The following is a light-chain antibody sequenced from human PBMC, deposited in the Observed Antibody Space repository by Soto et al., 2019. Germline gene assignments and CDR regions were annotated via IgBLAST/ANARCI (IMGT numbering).Light chain of an antibody. Sequence: SYELTQPPSVSVSPGQTASITCSGVKLWDKYACWYQQKPGQSPVLVIYQDSKRPSGIPEPFSGSNSGNTATLTISGTQAMDEADYYCQAWDSSTDVVFGGGTQLTVL. J-gene: IGLJ2*01. CDR1: KLWDKY. V-gene: IGLV3-1*01. CDR3: QAWDSSTDVV. CDR2: QDS.